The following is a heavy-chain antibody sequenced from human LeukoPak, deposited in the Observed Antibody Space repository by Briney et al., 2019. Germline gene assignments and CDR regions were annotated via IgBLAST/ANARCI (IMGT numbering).Heavy chain of an antibody. Sequence: GGSLRLSCAASGLTVSSNNITSVRQAPGKGLEWVAVISYDGSNKYFADSVKGRFTISRDNSKNTLYLQMNSLRADDTAVYYCAKDWYRSNWGLVDVWGQGTTVTVSS. V-gene: IGHV3-30*18. CDR2: ISYDGSNK. CDR1: GLTVSSNN. J-gene: IGHJ6*02. D-gene: IGHD6-13*01. CDR3: AKDWYRSNWGLVDV.